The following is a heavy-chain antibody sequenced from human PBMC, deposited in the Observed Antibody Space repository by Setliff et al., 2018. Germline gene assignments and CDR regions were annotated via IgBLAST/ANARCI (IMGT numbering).Heavy chain of an antibody. CDR3: ARAGVDTRSSTDYRYYMDV. V-gene: IGHV1-18*01. J-gene: IGHJ6*03. CDR1: GYTFSRYG. D-gene: IGHD5-18*01. Sequence: ASVKVSCKASGYTFSRYGISWVRQAPGQGLEWMGWISAYNGNTNYAQKLQGRVTMTTDTSTSTAYMELRSLRSDDTAVYYCARAGVDTRSSTDYRYYMDVWGKGTTVTVSS. CDR2: ISAYNGNT.